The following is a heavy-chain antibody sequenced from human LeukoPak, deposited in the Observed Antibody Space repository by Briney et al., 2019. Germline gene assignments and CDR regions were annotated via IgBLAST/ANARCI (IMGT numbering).Heavy chain of an antibody. CDR3: ARARRGTFARYYFDY. CDR1: GFTVSSNY. CDR2: IYSGGCT. J-gene: IGHJ4*02. D-gene: IGHD3-16*01. V-gene: IGHV3-53*01. Sequence: GGSLRLSCAASGFTVSSNYMSWVRQAPGKGLEWVSVIYSGGCTYYADSVKGRFTISRDNSKNTLYLQMNSLRAEDTAVYYCARARRGTFARYYFDYWGQGTLVTVSS.